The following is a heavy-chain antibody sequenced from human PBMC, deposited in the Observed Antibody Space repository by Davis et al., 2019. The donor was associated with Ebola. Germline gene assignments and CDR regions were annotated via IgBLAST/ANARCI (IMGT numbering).Heavy chain of an antibody. Sequence: AASVKVSCKASGYTFAYYYIHWVRQAPGQGLEWMGMINSSGGSTDYAQKFEGRVTMTRDTSTSTVYMELSSLRSDDTAVYYCARVTTLTEYYFDYWGQGTLVTVSS. D-gene: IGHD2/OR15-2a*01. CDR2: INSSGGST. V-gene: IGHV1-46*01. CDR3: ARVTTLTEYYFDY. CDR1: GYTFAYYY. J-gene: IGHJ4*02.